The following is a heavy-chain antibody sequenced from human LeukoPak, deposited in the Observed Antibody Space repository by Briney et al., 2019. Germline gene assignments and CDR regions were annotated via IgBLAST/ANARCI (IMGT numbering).Heavy chain of an antibody. V-gene: IGHV1-18*01. CDR3: ARGSIAVAVHAFDI. J-gene: IGHJ3*02. Sequence: ASVTVSFKASGYTFTSYGISWVRQAPGQGLEWMGWISAYNGNTNYAQKLQGRVTMTTDTSTSTAYMELRSLRSDDTAVYYCARGSIAVAVHAFDIWGQGTMVTVSS. CDR2: ISAYNGNT. CDR1: GYTFTSYG. D-gene: IGHD6-19*01.